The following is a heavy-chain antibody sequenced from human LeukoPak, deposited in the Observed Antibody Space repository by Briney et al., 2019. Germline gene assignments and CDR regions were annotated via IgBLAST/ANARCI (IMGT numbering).Heavy chain of an antibody. CDR3: ARADSSSWYYFDY. CDR2: IYYSGST. D-gene: IGHD6-13*01. CDR1: GGSISSHY. J-gene: IGHJ4*02. V-gene: IGHV4-59*11. Sequence: SETLSLTCTVSGGSISSHYWSWIRQPPGKGLEWIGYIYYSGSTNYNPSLKSRVTISVDASMNQFSLKLSSVTAADTALYFCARADSSSWYYFDYWGQGTLVTVSP.